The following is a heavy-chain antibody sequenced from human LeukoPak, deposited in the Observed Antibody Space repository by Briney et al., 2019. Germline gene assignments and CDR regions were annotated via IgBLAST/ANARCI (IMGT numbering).Heavy chain of an antibody. CDR2: IYYSGST. Sequence: PSETLSLTCTVSGGSISSSSYYWGWIRQAPGKGLEWIGSIYYSGSTYYNPSLKSRVTISVDTSKNQFSLKLSSVTAADTAVYYCARGGGSSWYVYYYYYMDVWGKGTTVTVSS. CDR3: ARGGGSSWYVYYYYYMDV. J-gene: IGHJ6*03. CDR1: GGSISSSSYY. V-gene: IGHV4-39*07. D-gene: IGHD6-13*01.